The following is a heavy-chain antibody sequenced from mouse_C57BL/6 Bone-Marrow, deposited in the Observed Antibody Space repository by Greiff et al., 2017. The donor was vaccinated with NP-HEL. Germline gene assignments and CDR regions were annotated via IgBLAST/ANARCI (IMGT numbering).Heavy chain of an antibody. CDR2: IHPSDSDA. CDR3: ARGKEYDEDYFDY. Sequence: QVQLQQPGAELVKPGASVKVSCKASGYTFTSYWMHWVKQRPGQGLEWIGRIHPSDSDANYNQKFKGKATLTVDKSSSTAYMQLRSLTSEDSAVYFCARGKEYDEDYFDYWGQGTTLTVSS. J-gene: IGHJ2*01. V-gene: IGHV1-74*01. D-gene: IGHD2-14*01. CDR1: GYTFTSYW.